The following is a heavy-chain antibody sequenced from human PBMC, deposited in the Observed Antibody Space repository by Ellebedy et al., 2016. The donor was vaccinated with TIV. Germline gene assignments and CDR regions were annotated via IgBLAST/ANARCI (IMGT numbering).Heavy chain of an antibody. D-gene: IGHD5-24*01. Sequence: SETLSLXXTVSGGSLSDYFWSWIRQPPGKGLEWIGYFYSSGNTNYSPSLRGRVTMSVDTSKNQISLKLTSVSAADTAMYYCARTIRGNWAYFEYWGLGTLVTVSS. CDR1: GGSLSDYF. CDR2: FYSSGNT. V-gene: IGHV4-59*01. CDR3: ARTIRGNWAYFEY. J-gene: IGHJ4*02.